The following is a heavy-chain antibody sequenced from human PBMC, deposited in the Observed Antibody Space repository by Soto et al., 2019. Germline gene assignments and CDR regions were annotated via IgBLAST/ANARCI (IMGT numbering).Heavy chain of an antibody. Sequence: SETLSLTCTVSGGPVSSGSYYWSWIRQPPGKGLEWIGYIYYSGSTNYNPSLKSRVTISVDTSKNQFSLKLSSVTAADTAVYYCARSGVRYYYDSSGYSLADYWGQGTLVTVSS. CDR3: ARSGVRYYYDSSGYSLADY. D-gene: IGHD3-22*01. J-gene: IGHJ4*02. CDR1: GGPVSSGSYY. CDR2: IYYSGST. V-gene: IGHV4-61*01.